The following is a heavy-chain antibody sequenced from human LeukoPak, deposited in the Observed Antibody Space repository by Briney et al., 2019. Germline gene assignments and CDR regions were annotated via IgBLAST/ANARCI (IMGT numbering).Heavy chain of an antibody. CDR1: GFTFGDYA. D-gene: IGHD3-10*01. J-gene: IGHJ6*03. CDR2: IRSKAYGGTT. Sequence: GGSLRLSCTASGFTFGDYAMSWVRQAPGKGLEWVGFIRSKAYGGTTEYAASVKGRFTISRDDSKSIAYLQMNSLKTEDTAVYYCTRDKGRMFPGAYYYYYMDVWGKGTTVTISS. V-gene: IGHV3-49*04. CDR3: TRDKGRMFPGAYYYYYMDV.